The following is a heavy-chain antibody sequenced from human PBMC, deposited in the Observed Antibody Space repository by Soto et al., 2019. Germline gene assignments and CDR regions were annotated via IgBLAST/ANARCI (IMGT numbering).Heavy chain of an antibody. Sequence: QVQLVQSGAEVKKPGASVKVSCKASGYTFTSYAMHWVRQAPGQRLEWMGWINAGNGNTKYSQKFQGRVTITRDTSASTAYMELSNLRSEDTAVYYCARDPWELLPDYWGQGTLVTVSS. CDR1: GYTFTSYA. D-gene: IGHD1-26*01. CDR2: INAGNGNT. V-gene: IGHV1-3*01. J-gene: IGHJ4*02. CDR3: ARDPWELLPDY.